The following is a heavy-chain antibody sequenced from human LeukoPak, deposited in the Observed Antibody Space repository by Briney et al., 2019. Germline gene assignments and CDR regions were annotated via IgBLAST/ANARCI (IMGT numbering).Heavy chain of an antibody. J-gene: IGHJ4*02. CDR2: ISNNSTYI. V-gene: IGHV3-21*01. CDR1: GYTLSTYN. D-gene: IGHD2-15*01. Sequence: PGGSLTLSCAVSGYTLSTYNMNWVRQPPEKGVEGVSYISNNSTYIYYTHSMRGRFIISRETPRNSLYLEMNSVRAEHTALYYFAIIMGSCGYYPTCDWGQGTLVTVST. CDR3: AIIMGSCGYYPTCD.